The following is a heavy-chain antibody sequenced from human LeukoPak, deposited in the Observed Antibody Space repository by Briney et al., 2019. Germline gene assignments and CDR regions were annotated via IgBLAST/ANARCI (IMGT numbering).Heavy chain of an antibody. CDR1: GFTFSSYA. D-gene: IGHD3-10*01. CDR2: ISGSGGST. V-gene: IGHV3-23*01. Sequence: GGSLRLSCAASGFTFSSYAMSWVRQAPGKGLEWVSAISGSGGSTHYADSVKGRFTISRDNSKNTLYLQMNSLRAEDTAVYYCATDPTPRITMVREDLFDYWGQGTLVTVSS. CDR3: ATDPTPRITMVREDLFDY. J-gene: IGHJ4*02.